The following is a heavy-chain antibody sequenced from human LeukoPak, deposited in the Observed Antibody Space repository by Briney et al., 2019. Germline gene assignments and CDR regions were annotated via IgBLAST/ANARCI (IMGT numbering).Heavy chain of an antibody. CDR1: GGSISSSNYY. CDR2: IYYSGST. J-gene: IGHJ6*03. Sequence: SETLSLTCTVSGGSISSSNYYWGWIRQPPGKGLEWIGSIYYSGSTSYNPSLKSRVTISVDTSKNQFSLKLSSVTAADTAVYYCARLAGTTVYYYMDVWGKGTTVTVSS. V-gene: IGHV4-39*01. CDR3: ARLAGTTVYYYMDV. D-gene: IGHD1-1*01.